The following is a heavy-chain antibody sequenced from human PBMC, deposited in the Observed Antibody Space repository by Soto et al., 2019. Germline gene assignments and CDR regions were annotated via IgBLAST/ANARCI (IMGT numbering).Heavy chain of an antibody. CDR2: IIPIFGTA. D-gene: IGHD3-22*01. Sequence: SVKVACKASGGTFSSYAISWVRQDTGQGLEWMGGIIPIFGTANYAQKFQGRVTITADESTSTAYMELSSLRSEDTAVYYCARDSRDSSGYYFDWFDPWGQGTLVTVSS. CDR1: GGTFSSYA. V-gene: IGHV1-69*13. CDR3: ARDSRDSSGYYFDWFDP. J-gene: IGHJ5*02.